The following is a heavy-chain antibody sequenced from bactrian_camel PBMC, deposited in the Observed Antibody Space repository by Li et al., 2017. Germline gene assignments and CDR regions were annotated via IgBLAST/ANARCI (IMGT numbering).Heavy chain of an antibody. J-gene: IGHJ4*01. Sequence: ESGGGSVQTGGSLRLSCVASGIIYSSYCMGWFRHLPGKEREGVAAIYTGSSSAYYSDSARDRFTISHDKAKNTLYLQMNSLKSEDTALYYCASPFQGPYNYWGQGTQVTVS. CDR3: ASPFQGPYNY. V-gene: IGHV3S1*01. CDR2: IYTGSSSA. CDR1: GIIYSSYC.